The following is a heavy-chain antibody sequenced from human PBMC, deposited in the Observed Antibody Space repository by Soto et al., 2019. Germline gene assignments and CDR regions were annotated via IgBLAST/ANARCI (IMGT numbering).Heavy chain of an antibody. CDR1: GFTFSTYW. V-gene: IGHV3-74*01. Sequence: EVQLVESGGGLVQPGGSLRLSCAASGFTFSTYWMHWIRQVPGKGLEWVSRINSDASHTYYADSVKGRFTISRDNAQNTLHLEMKSLGTEDTAGYYCVRDCPFITTRRYGNWFDPWGQGTLVTVSS. CDR3: VRDCPFITTRRYGNWFDP. D-gene: IGHD1-1*01. CDR2: INSDASHT. J-gene: IGHJ5*02.